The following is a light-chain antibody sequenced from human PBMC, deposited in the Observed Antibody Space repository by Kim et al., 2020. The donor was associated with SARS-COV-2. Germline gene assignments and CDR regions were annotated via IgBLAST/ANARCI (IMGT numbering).Light chain of an antibody. CDR1: RSVSSN. J-gene: IGKJ1*01. V-gene: IGKV3-15*01. CDR2: GAS. Sequence: SPGERATIAGRASRSVSSNLAWYQQKPGQAPRLLSYGASTRATGIPARFSGSGSGTEFTLTISSLQSEDFAYYYCQQYNNWAPWTFCQGTKVDIK. CDR3: QQYNNWAPWT.